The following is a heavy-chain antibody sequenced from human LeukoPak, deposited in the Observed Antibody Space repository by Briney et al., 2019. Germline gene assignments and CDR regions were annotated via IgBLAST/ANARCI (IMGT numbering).Heavy chain of an antibody. J-gene: IGHJ6*01. CDR1: GYTFTTRV. CDR3: ARGSGGAELGTQDYAFWPGHYNPGRNYYYYAIDV. Sequence: ASVKVSSKASGYTFTTRVINWVRQAPGPRLEWMGWSSVNSGNTKYAQKVLRKVTMTTDTCTSTAYLELRSLRSDDTAVYYCARGSGGAELGTQDYAFWPGHYNPGRNYYYYAIDVWGQGTTVTVS. V-gene: IGHV1-18*01. CDR2: SSVNSGNT. D-gene: IGHD3/OR15-3a*01.